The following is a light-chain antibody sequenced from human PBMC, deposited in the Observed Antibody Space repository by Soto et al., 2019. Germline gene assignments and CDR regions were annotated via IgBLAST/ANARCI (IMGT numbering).Light chain of an antibody. CDR2: GAS. CDR3: QQYYSIPLT. CDR1: QSVSSN. Sequence: EIVLTQSPATLSLSPGERATLSCRASQSVSSNLAWYQQKPGQPPRLLIYGASTRATGIPARFSGSGSGTEFTLTISSLQPEDFAVYYCQQYYSIPLTFGRGTKVDIK. J-gene: IGKJ4*02. V-gene: IGKV3-15*01.